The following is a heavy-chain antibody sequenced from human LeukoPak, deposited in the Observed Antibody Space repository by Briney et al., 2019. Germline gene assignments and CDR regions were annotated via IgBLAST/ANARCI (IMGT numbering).Heavy chain of an antibody. CDR2: ISYDGSNK. J-gene: IGHJ4*02. V-gene: IGHV3-30-3*01. Sequence: GGSLRLSCAASGFTFSSCAMHWVRQAPGKGLEWVAVISYDGSNKYYADSVKGRFTISRDNSKNTLYLQMNSLRAEDTAVYYCARGSGSSSWYFSDYWGQGTLVTVSS. CDR1: GFTFSSCA. D-gene: IGHD6-13*01. CDR3: ARGSGSSSWYFSDY.